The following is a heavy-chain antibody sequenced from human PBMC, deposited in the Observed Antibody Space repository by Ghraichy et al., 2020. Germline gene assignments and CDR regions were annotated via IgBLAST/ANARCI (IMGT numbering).Heavy chain of an antibody. CDR1: GFTFDDYA. CDR2: ISGDGGST. Sequence: GGSLRLSCAASGFTFDDYAMHWVCQAPGKGLEWVSLISGDGGSTYYADSVKGRFTISRDNSKNSLYLQMNSMRTEDTALYYCAAAAGYRFWGQGTLVTVSS. J-gene: IGHJ4*02. V-gene: IGHV3-43*02. D-gene: IGHD6-13*01. CDR3: AAAAGYRF.